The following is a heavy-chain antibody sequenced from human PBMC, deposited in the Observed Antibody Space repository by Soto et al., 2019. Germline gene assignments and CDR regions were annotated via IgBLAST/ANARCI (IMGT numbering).Heavy chain of an antibody. V-gene: IGHV3-30*18. CDR3: AKDWGDPRIAAAGTKNYYYYGMDV. CDR2: ISYDGSNK. D-gene: IGHD6-13*01. J-gene: IGHJ6*01. Sequence: QVQLVESGGGVVQPGRSLRLSCAASGFTFSSYGMHWVRQAPGKGLEWVAVISYDGSNKYYADSVKGRFTISRDNSKNTLYLQMNSLRAEDTAVYYCAKDWGDPRIAAAGTKNYYYYGMDVW. CDR1: GFTFSSYG.